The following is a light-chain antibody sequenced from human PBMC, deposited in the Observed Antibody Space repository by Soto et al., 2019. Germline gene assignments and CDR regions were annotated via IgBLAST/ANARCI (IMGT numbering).Light chain of an antibody. V-gene: IGKV3-15*01. Sequence: TVMTQSPATLSVSPGERATLSCRASQSVSSKLAWYQQKPGQAPRLLMYGASTRATGIPARFSGSGSGTDFTLTISRLEPEDFAVYYCQQYGSSPQWTFGQGTKVDIK. CDR1: QSVSSK. CDR3: QQYGSSPQWT. CDR2: GAS. J-gene: IGKJ1*01.